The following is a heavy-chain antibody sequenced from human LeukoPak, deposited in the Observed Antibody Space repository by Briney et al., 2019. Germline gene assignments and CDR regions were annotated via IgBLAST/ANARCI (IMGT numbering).Heavy chain of an antibody. CDR3: ASHYSSGWYNFDY. CDR1: GFTFSEYW. J-gene: IGHJ4*02. D-gene: IGHD6-19*01. CDR2: ITGSSSTI. Sequence: GGSLRLSCAASGFTFSEYWMTWVRKAPGKGLEWLSYITGSSSTIYYADSVKGRFTISRDNAKNSLYLQMNSLRAEDTAVYYCASHYSSGWYNFDYWGQGTLVTVSS. V-gene: IGHV3-48*04.